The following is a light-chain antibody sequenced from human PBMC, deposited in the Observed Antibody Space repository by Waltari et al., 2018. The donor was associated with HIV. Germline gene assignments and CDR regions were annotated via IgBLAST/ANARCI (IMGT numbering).Light chain of an antibody. V-gene: IGLV1-40*01. CDR1: SPHIGAGYD. J-gene: IGLJ3*02. CDR3: QSYDSSLSGLV. Sequence: QSVLTQPPSVSGAPGQRVTISCTGSSPHIGAGYDEHWYQQLPGTAPKLLIYGNSNRPSGVPDRFSGSKSGTSASLAITGLQAEDEADYYCQSYDSSLSGLVFGGGTKLTVL. CDR2: GNS.